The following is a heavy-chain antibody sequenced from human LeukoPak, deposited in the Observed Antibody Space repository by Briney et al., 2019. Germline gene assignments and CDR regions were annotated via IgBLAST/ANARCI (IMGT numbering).Heavy chain of an antibody. CDR2: IYYSGST. J-gene: IGHJ4*02. CDR3: ASRYYYAPYYFDY. CDR1: GGSISSGDYY. D-gene: IGHD3-10*01. Sequence: SETLSLTCTVSGGSISSGDYYWSWIRQHPGKGSEWIGHIYYSGSTYYNPSLKSRVTISLDTSKNQFSLKLSSVTAADTAVYFCASRYYYAPYYFDYWGQGTLVTVSS. V-gene: IGHV4-31*03.